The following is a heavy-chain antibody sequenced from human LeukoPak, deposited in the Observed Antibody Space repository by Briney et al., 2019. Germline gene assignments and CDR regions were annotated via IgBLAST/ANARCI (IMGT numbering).Heavy chain of an antibody. D-gene: IGHD6-13*01. CDR3: AQRPSSSSYYYYGMDV. V-gene: IGHV1-69*04. CDR2: IIPILGIA. J-gene: IGHJ6*02. CDR1: GGTFSSYA. Sequence: SVKVSCKASGGTFSSYAISWVRQAPGQGLEWMGRIIPILGIANYAQKFQGRVTITADKSTSAAYMELSSLRSEDTAVYYCAQRPSSSSYYYYGMDVWGQGTTVTVSS.